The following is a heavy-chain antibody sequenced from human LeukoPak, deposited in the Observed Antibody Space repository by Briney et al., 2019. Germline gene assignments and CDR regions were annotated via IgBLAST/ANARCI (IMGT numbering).Heavy chain of an antibody. D-gene: IGHD3-10*01. V-gene: IGHV4-39*01. CDR2: IYYSGST. J-gene: IGHJ4*02. CDR3: ARHAEITMVRGAFDY. CDR1: NGSISSSSYY. Sequence: SETLSLTCTVSNGSISSSSYYWGWIRQPPGKGLEWIGSIYYSGSTNYNPSLKSRVTISVDTSKNQFSLKLSSVTAADTAVYYCARHAEITMVRGAFDYWGQGTLVTVSS.